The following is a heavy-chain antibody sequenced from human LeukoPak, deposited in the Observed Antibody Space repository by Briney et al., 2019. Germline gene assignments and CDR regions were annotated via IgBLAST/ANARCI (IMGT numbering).Heavy chain of an antibody. J-gene: IGHJ4*02. CDR3: ARSLPYGTTWYGRSDF. D-gene: IGHD6-13*01. Sequence: PGRSLRLSCAASGFTFSSYAMHWVRQAPGKGLEWVAVISYDGSNKYYADSVKGRLTISRDNAMNSLYLQMNSLRAEDTAIYYCARSLPYGTTWYGRSDFWGQGTLVTVSS. V-gene: IGHV3-30*04. CDR2: ISYDGSNK. CDR1: GFTFSSYA.